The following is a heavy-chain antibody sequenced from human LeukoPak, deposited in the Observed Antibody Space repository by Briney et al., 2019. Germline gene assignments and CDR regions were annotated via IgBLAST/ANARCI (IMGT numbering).Heavy chain of an antibody. CDR3: ATETNGRHYDY. Sequence: PGGSLRLSCTTSGLTFSTSGFNWVRQAPGKGLEWVASIGPTGFDRYHADSIKRRFTISRDNANKFLYLQMDSLRAEDTALYYCATETNGRHYDYWGQGTLLTVSS. CDR1: GLTFSTSG. D-gene: IGHD1-14*01. V-gene: IGHV3-21*01. CDR2: IGPTGFDR. J-gene: IGHJ4*02.